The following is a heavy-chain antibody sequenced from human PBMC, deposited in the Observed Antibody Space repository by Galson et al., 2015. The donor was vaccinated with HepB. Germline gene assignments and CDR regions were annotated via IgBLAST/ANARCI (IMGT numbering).Heavy chain of an antibody. CDR2: IRDRPNSYTT. J-gene: IGHJ4*02. Sequence: SLRLSCAASGFTFTNYYIGWVRQAPGKGLEWVGRIRDRPNSYTTEYAASVEGRFTISRDDSKNSLFLQMNSLEAEDTAVYYCARSHGRDWDGAYFDYWGQGTLVTVSS. CDR1: GFTFTNYY. CDR3: ARSHGRDWDGAYFDY. V-gene: IGHV3-72*01. D-gene: IGHD1-1*01.